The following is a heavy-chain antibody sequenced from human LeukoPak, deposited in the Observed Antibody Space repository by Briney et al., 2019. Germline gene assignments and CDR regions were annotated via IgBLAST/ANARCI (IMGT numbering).Heavy chain of an antibody. J-gene: IGHJ4*02. D-gene: IGHD2-21*01. CDR3: ARDLQARVALYSPDF. CDR2: INPDSGST. CDR1: GYTFTGYY. Sequence: ASVKVSCKASGYTFTGYYMHWVRQAPGQGLEWMGIINPDSGSTNYAQSFQGRVTMTRDTSTSTVYMELSSLRSEDTAVYYCARDLQARVALYSPDFWGQGTLVTVSS. V-gene: IGHV1-46*01.